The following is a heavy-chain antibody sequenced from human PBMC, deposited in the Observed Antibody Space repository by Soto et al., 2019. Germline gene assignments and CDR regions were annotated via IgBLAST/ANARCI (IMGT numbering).Heavy chain of an antibody. CDR3: AHWREKFEP. Sequence: QLTFKESGPTVVKPTQPRTRTCTFSGFSLSSIGVGVGWIRQPPGKALECLALIYWDDDKRYIPSLESRLTIPKDTSKKQVVLTLSNMDHGDTRTLFCAHWREKFEPREQGTLVTV. V-gene: IGHV2-5*02. CDR1: GFSLSSIGVG. D-gene: IGHD3-3*01. J-gene: IGHJ5*02. CDR2: IYWDDDK.